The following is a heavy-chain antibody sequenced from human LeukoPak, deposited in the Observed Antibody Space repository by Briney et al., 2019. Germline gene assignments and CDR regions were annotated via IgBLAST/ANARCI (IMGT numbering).Heavy chain of an antibody. CDR1: GGSISSSSYY. V-gene: IGHV4-39*07. D-gene: IGHD2-2*01. CDR2: IYYSGST. Sequence: SETLSLTCTVSGGSISSSSYYWGWIRQPPGKGLEWIGSIYYSGSTYYNPSLKSRVTISVDTSKNQFSLKLTSVTAADTAVYYCARISEYRLLNCWGQGTLVTVSS. CDR3: ARISEYRLLNC. J-gene: IGHJ4*02.